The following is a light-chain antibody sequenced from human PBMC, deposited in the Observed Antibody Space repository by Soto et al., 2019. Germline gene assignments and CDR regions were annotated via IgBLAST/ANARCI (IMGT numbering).Light chain of an antibody. CDR1: SSGVGGYDY. CDR2: EVN. Sequence: QSALTQPASVSGSPGQSITISCTGTSSGVGGYDYVSWHQLHPGKAPKLMVFEVNNRPSGVSYRFSGSKSGNTASLTISGLQAEDEADYFCSSYSISTAYLFGTGTKVTVL. J-gene: IGLJ1*01. CDR3: SSYSISTAYL. V-gene: IGLV2-14*01.